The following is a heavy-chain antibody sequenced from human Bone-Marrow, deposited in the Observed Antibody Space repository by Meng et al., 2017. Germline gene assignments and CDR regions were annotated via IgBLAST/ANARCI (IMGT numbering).Heavy chain of an antibody. J-gene: IGHJ4*02. CDR2: IYYTGTT. Sequence: QVQLQESGPGLVKPSQTLSLTCTVSGGSISSGDYYWSWIRQPPGKGLEWIGYIYYTGTTYYNPSLKSRLTISVDTSKSQVSLNLSSVTAADTAVYYCARQKFSYGLGPPAYWGQGTLVTVSS. D-gene: IGHD5-18*01. CDR3: ARQKFSYGLGPPAY. CDR1: GGSISSGDYY. V-gene: IGHV4-30-4*08.